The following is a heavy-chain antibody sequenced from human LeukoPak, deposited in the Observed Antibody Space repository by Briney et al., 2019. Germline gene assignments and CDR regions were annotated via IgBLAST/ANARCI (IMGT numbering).Heavy chain of an antibody. D-gene: IGHD3-22*01. CDR3: ATDFYDST. CDR2: IRSNSDGGTI. Sequence: GGSLRLSCATSGFTFSNAWMNWVRQAPGKGLEWVGRIRSNSDGGTIDYAAPVKGRFTLSRDDSKTTLYLQMNSLQTEDAAVYYCATDFYDSTWGQGTLVTVSS. V-gene: IGHV3-15*07. CDR1: GFTFSNAW. J-gene: IGHJ5*02.